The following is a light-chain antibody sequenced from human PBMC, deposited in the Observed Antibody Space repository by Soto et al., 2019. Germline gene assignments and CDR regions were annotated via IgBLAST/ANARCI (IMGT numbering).Light chain of an antibody. J-gene: IGKJ1*01. CDR3: QQYNNWPPAT. CDR1: QSVSSK. CDR2: RAS. V-gene: IGKV3-15*01. Sequence: EIVMTQSPATLSVSPGERATLSCRASQSVSSKLAWYQQKPGQAPRLLIYRASTRATDIPARFSGSGSGTESTLTISSLQSEDFAVYYCQQYNNWPPATFGQGTRVEIK.